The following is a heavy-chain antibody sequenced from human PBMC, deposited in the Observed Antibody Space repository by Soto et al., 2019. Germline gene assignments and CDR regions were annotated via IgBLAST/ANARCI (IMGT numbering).Heavy chain of an antibody. CDR2: IYYSGST. CDR1: GGSISSSSYY. J-gene: IGHJ6*02. D-gene: IGHD3-10*01. V-gene: IGHV4-39*01. CDR3: AGGRGDYYYGMDV. Sequence: SETLSLNCTVSGGSISSSSYYWGWIRQPPGKGLEWIGSIYYSGSTHYNPSLKSRVTISVDTSKNQFSLKLSSVTAADTAVYYCAGGRGDYYYGMDVWGQGTTVTVSS.